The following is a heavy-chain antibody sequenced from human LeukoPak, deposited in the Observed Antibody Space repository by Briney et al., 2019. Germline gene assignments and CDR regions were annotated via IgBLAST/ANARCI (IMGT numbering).Heavy chain of an antibody. CDR2: IYYSGST. D-gene: IGHD1-26*01. CDR3: ARFDSGSYQFDAFDI. Sequence: PSETLSLTRTVSGGSISSYYWSWIRQPPGRGLEWIGYIYYSGSTNYNPSLKSRVTISVDTSKNQFSLELSSVTATDTAVYYCARFDSGSYQFDAFDIWGQGTMVTVSS. CDR1: GGSISSYY. V-gene: IGHV4-59*01. J-gene: IGHJ3*02.